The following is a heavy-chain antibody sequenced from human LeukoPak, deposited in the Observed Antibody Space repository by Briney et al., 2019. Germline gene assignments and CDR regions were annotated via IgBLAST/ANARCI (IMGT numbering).Heavy chain of an antibody. CDR3: ARVTGSGPGAFDI. V-gene: IGHV1-69*01. J-gene: IGHJ3*02. D-gene: IGHD3-10*01. CDR2: IIPIFGTA. Sequence: GSSVKVSCKASGGTFSSYAISWVRQAPGQGLEWMGVIIPIFGTANYAQKFQGRVTITADESTSTAYMELSSLRSEDTAVYYCARVTGSGPGAFDIWGQGTMVTVSS. CDR1: GGTFSSYA.